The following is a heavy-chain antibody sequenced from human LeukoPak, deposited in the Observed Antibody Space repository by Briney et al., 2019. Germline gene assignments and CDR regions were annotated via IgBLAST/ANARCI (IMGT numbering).Heavy chain of an antibody. D-gene: IGHD3-16*02. J-gene: IGHJ3*01. CDR2: IVFGSGNT. Sequence: GNSVKVSCKASGFSFTNSAVQWVRQARGQGLEGIGWIVFGSGNTIYVQKLQERVILPSEMPTRTVYMEPNSLRSEDTAGYYCAAGYIVGGMVMKACDMWGQGTMVSVFS. CDR3: AAGYIVGGMVMKACDM. CDR1: GFSFTNSA. V-gene: IGHV1-58*01.